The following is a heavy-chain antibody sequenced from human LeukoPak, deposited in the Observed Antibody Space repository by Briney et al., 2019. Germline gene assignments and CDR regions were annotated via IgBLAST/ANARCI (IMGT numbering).Heavy chain of an antibody. Sequence: GQSLRLSCAASGFTFSTYAMHWVRQAPGKGLEWVAVTASHGRDNYYAVSVPGRFTISRDNSRNTVYLQMNSLRTEDTAVYYCAKDGPSAIAAAATYSQPDFWGQGTLVTVSS. J-gene: IGHJ4*02. D-gene: IGHD6-13*01. CDR1: GFTFSTYA. CDR2: TASHGRDN. V-gene: IGHV3-30*04. CDR3: AKDGPSAIAAAATYSQPDF.